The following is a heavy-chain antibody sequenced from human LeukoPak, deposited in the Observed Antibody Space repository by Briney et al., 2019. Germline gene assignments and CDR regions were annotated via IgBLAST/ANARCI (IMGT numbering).Heavy chain of an antibody. Sequence: PSETLSLTCAVYGGSFSGYYWSWIRQPPGKGLEWVANINQDGSAQYYVDSVKGRFTISRDNAKSSLYLQMNSLRAEDTAVYYCARSARWGQGTLVTVSS. CDR2: INQDGSAQ. V-gene: IGHV3-7*01. CDR3: ARSAR. CDR1: GGSFSGYY. J-gene: IGHJ4*02.